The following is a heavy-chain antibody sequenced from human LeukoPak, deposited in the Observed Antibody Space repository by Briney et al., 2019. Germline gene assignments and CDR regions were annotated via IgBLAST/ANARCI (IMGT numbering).Heavy chain of an antibody. J-gene: IGHJ4*02. CDR1: GGSFSGYY. D-gene: IGHD6-19*01. V-gene: IGHV4-34*01. CDR2: INHSGST. CDR3: ASFKQWRTYYFDY. Sequence: PSETLSLTYAVYGGSFSGYYWSWIRQPPGKGLEWIGEINHSGSTNYNPSLKSRVTISVDTSKNQFSLKLSSVTAADTAVYYCASFKQWRTYYFDYWGQGTLVTVSS.